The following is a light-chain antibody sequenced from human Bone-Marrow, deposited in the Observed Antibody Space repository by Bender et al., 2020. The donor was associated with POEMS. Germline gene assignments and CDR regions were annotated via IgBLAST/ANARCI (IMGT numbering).Light chain of an antibody. J-gene: IGLJ2*01. CDR2: DVS. Sequence: QSALTQPPSASGSPGQSVTISCTGISNDVGGYKYVSWYQQQPGKAPKVIMYDVSNRPSGVSPRFSGSKSGNSASLTISGLQTEDEATYYCGSYTGSSTLVLGGGTTLTVL. CDR3: GSYTGSSTLV. V-gene: IGLV2-14*01. CDR1: SNDVGGYKY.